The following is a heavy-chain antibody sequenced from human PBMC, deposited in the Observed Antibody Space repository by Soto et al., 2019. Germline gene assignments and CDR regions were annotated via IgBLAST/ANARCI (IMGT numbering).Heavy chain of an antibody. V-gene: IGHV1-69*06. CDR1: GGSFKNNH. J-gene: IGHJ3*01. CDR2: ILPVYDTT. Sequence: QEKLVQTGAEVKTPGSSVKVSCKISGGSFKNNHFSWGRQAPGQGLAWMGQILPVYDTTKYARKFEGRVTITADKSTTTINMELETVRSEDTAVYYCARMRGMLLGSFDVWGQGTTVSVSS. D-gene: IGHD3-16*01. CDR3: ARMRGMLLGSFDV.